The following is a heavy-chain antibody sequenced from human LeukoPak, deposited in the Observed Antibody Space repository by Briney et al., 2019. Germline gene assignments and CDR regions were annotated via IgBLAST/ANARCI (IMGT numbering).Heavy chain of an antibody. CDR2: IKQDGSKQ. J-gene: IGHJ4*02. CDR3: TRGGGWFPDY. Sequence: GGSRRLSCVASGFALSSYWMSWVRQAPGKGLEWVANIKQDGSKQYYVGSVKGRFTISRDNAKNSLYLQMNSLRAEDTAVYYCTRGGGWFPDYWGQGTLVTVSS. D-gene: IGHD6-19*01. V-gene: IGHV3-7*04. CDR1: GFALSSYW.